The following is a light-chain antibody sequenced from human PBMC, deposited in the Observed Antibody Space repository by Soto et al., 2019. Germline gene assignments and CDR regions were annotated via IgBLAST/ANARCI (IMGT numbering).Light chain of an antibody. Sequence: EIVLTQAPVTLSLSTGDRATLSCRPSQSVSSFLAWYQQKPGQPPRLLIYDVSSRAAGIPARFSGSGSGTGFTLTISSLEPEDFAVYYCQQRTDWPPVYTFGQGTKLEIK. CDR3: QQRTDWPPVYT. V-gene: IGKV3-11*01. CDR2: DVS. CDR1: QSVSSF. J-gene: IGKJ2*01.